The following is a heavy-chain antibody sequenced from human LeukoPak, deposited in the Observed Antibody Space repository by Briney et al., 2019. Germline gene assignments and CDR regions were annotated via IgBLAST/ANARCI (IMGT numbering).Heavy chain of an antibody. CDR3: ARDNYYYDSSGT. D-gene: IGHD3-22*01. CDR1: GYTFTGYY. Sequence: GASVKVSCKASGYTFTGYYMHWVRQAPGQXLEWMGWINPNSGGTNYAQKFQGRVTMTRDTSISTAYMELSRLRSDDTAVYYCARDNYYYDSSGTWGQGTLVTVSS. V-gene: IGHV1-2*02. CDR2: INPNSGGT. J-gene: IGHJ5*02.